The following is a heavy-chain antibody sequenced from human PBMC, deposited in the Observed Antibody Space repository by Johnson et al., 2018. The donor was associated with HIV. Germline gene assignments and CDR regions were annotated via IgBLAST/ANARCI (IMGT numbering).Heavy chain of an antibody. CDR2: IDTAGDT. V-gene: IGHV3-13*01. J-gene: IGHJ3*02. Sequence: VQLVESGGGLVQPGGSLRLSCAASGFTFSSYDMHWVRQATGKGLEWVSGIDTAGDTYYPGSVKGRFTISRENAKNSLNLQMNSLRAGDTAVYYCVRALGGYSSGWYGAFDIWGQGTMVTVSS. CDR3: VRALGGYSSGWYGAFDI. D-gene: IGHD6-19*01. CDR1: GFTFSSYD.